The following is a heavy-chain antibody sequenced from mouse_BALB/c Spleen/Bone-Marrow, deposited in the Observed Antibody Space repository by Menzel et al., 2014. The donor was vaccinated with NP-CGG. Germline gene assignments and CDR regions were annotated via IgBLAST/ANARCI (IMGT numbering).Heavy chain of an antibody. Sequence: DVKLVESGGGLVQPGGSLKLSCAASGFTFXNYGMSWVRQTPGKRLDLVATINSNGGTTYYPDSVKGRFTISRDNAKNTLYLQISSLKSEDTAMYFCARGLYYVAYGPGFAYWGQGTLVTVSA. J-gene: IGHJ3*01. D-gene: IGHD2-13*01. CDR3: ARGLYYVAYGPGFAY. V-gene: IGHV5-6-3*01. CDR2: INSNGGTT. CDR1: GFTFXNYG.